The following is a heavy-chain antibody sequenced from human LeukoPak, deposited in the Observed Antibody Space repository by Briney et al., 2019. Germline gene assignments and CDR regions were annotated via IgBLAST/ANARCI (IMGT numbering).Heavy chain of an antibody. J-gene: IGHJ3*02. V-gene: IGHV3-11*05. D-gene: IGHD2-15*01. Sequence: PGGSVTLSRAPSEFTFIDQYMTWIRQPPGKGLEWVSYIRETGRNTHYADSVKGRFTISRDNAKNSLYLQMDTLRAEDTAVYYCTTGDRYCTGGSCYFYAFHIWGQGTRVTVSS. CDR1: EFTFIDQY. CDR2: IRETGRNT. CDR3: TTGDRYCTGGSCYFYAFHI.